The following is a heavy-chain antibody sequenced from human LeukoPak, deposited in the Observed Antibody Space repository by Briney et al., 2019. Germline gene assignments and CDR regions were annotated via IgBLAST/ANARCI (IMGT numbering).Heavy chain of an antibody. CDR2: TNPDGSVI. CDR3: MSGGSGSDY. Sequence: GGSLRLSCVDSRISFSSYWMNWVRQAPGKGLEWVANTNPDGSVILYVDSVRGRFTISRDNDRKSVYLPMDSLRVEDTDLYYCMSGGSGSDYWGQGTLVTVSS. J-gene: IGHJ4*02. CDR1: RISFSSYW. V-gene: IGHV3-7*01. D-gene: IGHD3-16*01.